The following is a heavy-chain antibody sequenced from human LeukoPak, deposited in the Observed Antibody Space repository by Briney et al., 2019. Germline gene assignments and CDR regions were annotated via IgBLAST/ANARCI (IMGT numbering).Heavy chain of an antibody. Sequence: PGGSLRLSCAASGFTFSSYGMHWARQAPGKGLEWVAFIRYDGSNKYYADSVKGRFTISRDNSKDTLYLQMNSLRAEDTAVYYCAKDRVTATPHLDYWGQGTLVTVSS. CDR3: AKDRVTATPHLDY. D-gene: IGHD2-15*01. J-gene: IGHJ4*02. CDR1: GFTFSSYG. CDR2: IRYDGSNK. V-gene: IGHV3-30*02.